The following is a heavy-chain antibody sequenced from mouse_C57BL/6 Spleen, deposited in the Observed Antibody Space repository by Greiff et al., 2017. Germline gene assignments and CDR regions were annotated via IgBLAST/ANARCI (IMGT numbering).Heavy chain of an antibody. V-gene: IGHV3-6*01. J-gene: IGHJ2*01. CDR3: ARDLGNWGYY. CDR2: ISYDGSN. D-gene: IGHD4-1*01. Sequence: EVQLVESGPGLVKPSQSLSLTCSVTGYSITSGYYWNWIRQFPGNKLEWMGYISYDGSNNYNPSLKNRISITRDTSKNQFFLKLNSVTTEDTATYYCARDLGNWGYYWGQGTTLTVSS. CDR1: GYSITSGYY.